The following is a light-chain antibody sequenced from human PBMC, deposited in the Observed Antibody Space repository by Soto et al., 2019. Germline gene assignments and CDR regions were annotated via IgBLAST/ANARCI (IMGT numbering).Light chain of an antibody. CDR1: QTIGNW. CDR2: KAS. V-gene: IGKV1-5*03. Sequence: DIQMTQSPSTLSASVGDRVTITCRASQTIGNWLAWYQQKAGKAPKLLIYKASSLEGGVTSRFSGSGAGTEVTATIISLQADDFATYYRKQYKGSFGEGTNVEIK. J-gene: IGKJ4*02. CDR3: KQYKGS.